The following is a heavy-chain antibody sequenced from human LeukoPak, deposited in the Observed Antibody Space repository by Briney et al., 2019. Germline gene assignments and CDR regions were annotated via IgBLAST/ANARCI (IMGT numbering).Heavy chain of an antibody. CDR2: ISGSGGST. Sequence: PGGSLRLSCAASGFTFSSYDMSWVCQAPGKGLEWVSAISGSGGSTYYADSVKGRVTISRDKSKNTLYLQMNSLRAEDTAVYYCAKVGDCSGGSCYVYFDYWGQGTLVTVSS. CDR3: AKVGDCSGGSCYVYFDY. CDR1: GFTFSSYD. V-gene: IGHV3-23*01. D-gene: IGHD2-15*01. J-gene: IGHJ4*02.